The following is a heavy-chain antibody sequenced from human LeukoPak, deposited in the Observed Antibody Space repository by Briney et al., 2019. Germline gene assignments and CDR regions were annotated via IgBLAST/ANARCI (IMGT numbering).Heavy chain of an antibody. CDR2: ISSSSSYI. D-gene: IGHD3-9*01. V-gene: IGHV3-21*01. Sequence: PGGSLRLSCAASGFTFSSYSMNWVRQAPGKGLEWVSSISSSSSYIYYADSVKGRFTISRDNAKNSLYLQMNSLRAEDTAVYYCARDSGYYDILSPSAYWGQGTLVTVSS. CDR3: ARDSGYYDILSPSAY. J-gene: IGHJ4*02. CDR1: GFTFSSYS.